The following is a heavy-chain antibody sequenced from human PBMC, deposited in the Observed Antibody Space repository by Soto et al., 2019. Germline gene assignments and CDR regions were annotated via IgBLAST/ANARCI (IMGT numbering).Heavy chain of an antibody. CDR3: ARGGYCSGGSCYSSCYCGMGV. CDR2: IIPIFGTA. V-gene: IGHV1-69*13. J-gene: IGHJ6*02. D-gene: IGHD2-15*01. Sequence: SVKVSCKASGGTFSSYAISWVRQAPGQGLEWMGGIIPIFGTANYAQKFQGRVTITADESTSTAYMELSSLRSEDTAVYYCARGGYCSGGSCYSSCYCGMGVWGQGTTVTVSS. CDR1: GGTFSSYA.